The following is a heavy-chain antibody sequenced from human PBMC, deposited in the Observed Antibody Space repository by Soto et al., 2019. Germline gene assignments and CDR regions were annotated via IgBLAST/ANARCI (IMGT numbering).Heavy chain of an antibody. CDR2: IIPIFGTA. CDR3: AREVGDCSSTSFWNGGAPDY. CDR1: GGTFSSYA. Sequence: QVQLVQSGAEEKKPGSSVKVSCKASGGTFSSYAISWVQQAPGQGLEWMGGIIPIFGTANYAQKFQGRVTITADKSTSTAYMELISLRSEDTAVYYCAREVGDCSSTSFWNGGAPDYWRQGTLLTVSS. V-gene: IGHV1-69*06. J-gene: IGHJ4*02. D-gene: IGHD2-2*01.